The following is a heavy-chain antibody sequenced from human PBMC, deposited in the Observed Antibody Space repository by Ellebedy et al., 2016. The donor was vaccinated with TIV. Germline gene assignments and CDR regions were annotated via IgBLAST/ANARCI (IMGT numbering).Heavy chain of an antibody. CDR3: TRGGLDY. Sequence: GGSLRLSCAASGFTLNTYSMNWVRQAPGKGLEWVSSISSSSSIISYADSVKGRFTISRDNAKNSVSLQMFSLRHEDTAVYYCTRGGLDYWGQGTVVTVSS. J-gene: IGHJ4*02. V-gene: IGHV3-48*02. CDR1: GFTLNTYS. D-gene: IGHD3/OR15-3a*01. CDR2: ISSSSSII.